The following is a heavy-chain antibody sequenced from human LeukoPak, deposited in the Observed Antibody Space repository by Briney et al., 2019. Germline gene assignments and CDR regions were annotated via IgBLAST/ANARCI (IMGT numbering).Heavy chain of an antibody. Sequence: GGSLRLSCAASGFTFDDYAMHWVRQAPGKGLEWVSGVTWNSGTIGYADSVNGRFTISRDNAKNSLYLQMYSLRAEDTALYYCAKGGILSGYYQLDYWGQGTLVTVSS. CDR1: GFTFDDYA. D-gene: IGHD3-9*01. V-gene: IGHV3-9*01. CDR2: VTWNSGTI. CDR3: AKGGILSGYYQLDY. J-gene: IGHJ4*02.